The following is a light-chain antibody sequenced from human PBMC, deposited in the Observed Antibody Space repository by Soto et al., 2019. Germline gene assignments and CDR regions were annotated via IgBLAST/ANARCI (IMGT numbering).Light chain of an antibody. CDR3: QQYYTYPLA. CDR2: AAS. CDR1: RPISTY. V-gene: IGKV1-8*01. J-gene: IGKJ1*01. Sequence: ALRMTQSPSSISAFTGDRVTITCRASRPISTYLAWYQHKPGKTPTLLMYAASTLQSGVPSRFSGSGSGTDFTLTISCLQSEDFTTYYCQQYYTYPLAFGQGT.